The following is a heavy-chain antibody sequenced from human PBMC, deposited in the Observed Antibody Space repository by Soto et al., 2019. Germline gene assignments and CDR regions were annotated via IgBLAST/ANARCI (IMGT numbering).Heavy chain of an antibody. V-gene: IGHV4-61*01. CDR1: GGSVSSGSYY. CDR3: ARGVPYYYADY. D-gene: IGHD3-10*01. J-gene: IGHJ4*02. Sequence: QVQLQEPGPGLVKPSETLSLTCTVSGGSVSSGSYYWSWIRQPPGKGLEWIGSIYYSGSTSYNPSLESRVTLSVDTSTNQFTLKPSTVTAADTAVYYCARGVPYYYADYWGQGTLVTVSS. CDR2: IYYSGST.